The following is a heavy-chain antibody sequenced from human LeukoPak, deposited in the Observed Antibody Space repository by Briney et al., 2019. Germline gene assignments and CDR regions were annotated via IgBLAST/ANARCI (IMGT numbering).Heavy chain of an antibody. CDR2: ISYDGSNK. CDR1: GFTFDDYA. CDR3: ARDKKIGIDY. Sequence: GGSLRLSCAASGFTFDDYAMHWVRQAPGKGLEWVAVISYDGSNKYYADSVKGRFTISRDNSKNTLYLQMNSLRAEDTAVYYCARDKKIGIDYWGQGTLVTVSS. J-gene: IGHJ4*02. V-gene: IGHV3-30-3*01. D-gene: IGHD2-15*01.